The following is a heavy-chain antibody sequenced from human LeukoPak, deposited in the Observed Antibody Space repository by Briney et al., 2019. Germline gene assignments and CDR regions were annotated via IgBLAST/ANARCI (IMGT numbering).Heavy chain of an antibody. CDR3: ARRSRANLLY. CDR1: GVSISADY. D-gene: IGHD2-21*01. V-gene: IGHV4-59*01. Sequence: PSETLSLTCTVSGVSISADYCSWIRQPPGKGLEWIGYIYYSGSTNYNPSLKSRVTISLDTSKNQFSLKLSSVTAADTAVYYCARRSRANLLYWGQGILVTVSS. CDR2: IYYSGST. J-gene: IGHJ4*02.